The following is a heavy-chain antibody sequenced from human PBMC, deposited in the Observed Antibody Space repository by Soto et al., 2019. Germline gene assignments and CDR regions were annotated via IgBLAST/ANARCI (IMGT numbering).Heavy chain of an antibody. CDR2: IYSGGST. Sequence: EVQLVESGGGLVQPGGSLRLSCAASGFTVSSNYMSWVRQAPGKGLEWVSVIYSGGSTYYADSVKGRFTISRDNSKNTLYRQMNSLRAEDTAVYYCARGYYYGSGSYYPYYMDVWGNGTTVTVSS. V-gene: IGHV3-66*01. D-gene: IGHD3-10*01. CDR1: GFTVSSNY. J-gene: IGHJ6*03. CDR3: ARGYYYGSGSYYPYYMDV.